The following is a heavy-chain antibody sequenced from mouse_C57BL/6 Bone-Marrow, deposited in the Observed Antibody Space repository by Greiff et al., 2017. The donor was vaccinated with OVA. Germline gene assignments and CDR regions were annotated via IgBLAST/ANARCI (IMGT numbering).Heavy chain of an antibody. CDR2: IYPRSGNT. Sequence: QVQLQQSGAELARPGASVKLSCKASGYTFTSHGISWVKQRTGQGLEWIGEIYPRSGNTYYTEKFKGKATLTADKSSSTAYMELRSLTSEDSAVYFCARGSNLWYFDVWGTGTTVTVSS. D-gene: IGHD2-5*01. CDR1: GYTFTSHG. CDR3: ARGSNLWYFDV. V-gene: IGHV1-81*01. J-gene: IGHJ1*03.